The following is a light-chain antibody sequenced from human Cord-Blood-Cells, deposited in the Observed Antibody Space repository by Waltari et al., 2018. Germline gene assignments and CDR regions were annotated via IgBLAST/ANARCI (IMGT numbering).Light chain of an antibody. Sequence: QSALTQPRSVSGSPGQSVTISCTGTSSDVGGYNYVSWYQQHPGKAPKPMIYDVRKLPSWVPDRFACSKSGNTASLTISGLQAEDEADYYCCSYAGSYTYVFGTGTKVTVL. V-gene: IGLV2-11*01. J-gene: IGLJ1*01. CDR2: DVR. CDR1: SSDVGGYNY. CDR3: CSYAGSYTYV.